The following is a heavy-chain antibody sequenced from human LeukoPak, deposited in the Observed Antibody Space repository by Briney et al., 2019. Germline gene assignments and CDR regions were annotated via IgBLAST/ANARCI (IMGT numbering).Heavy chain of an antibody. CDR1: GGSNNSYY. CDR3: ARKAPKKGWFDP. J-gene: IGHJ5*02. Sequence: PSETLSLTCTVSGGSNNSYYWSWIRQPPGKGLEWIGYTHPSGNTNYGPSLKSRVTISIDTSRNQFSLKLSSVTAADTAVYYCARKAPKKGWFDPWGQGTLVTVSS. V-gene: IGHV4-4*09. CDR2: THPSGNT.